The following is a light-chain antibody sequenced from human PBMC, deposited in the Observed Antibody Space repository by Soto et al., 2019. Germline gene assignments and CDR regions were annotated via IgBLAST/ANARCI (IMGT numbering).Light chain of an antibody. J-gene: IGKJ5*01. V-gene: IGKV2-30*01. Sequence: DVVLTGAPPSLPVTLGQPASISCRSSQSLVDSFGNPYMNWFQQRPGQSPRRLFYEVSDRDFGVPDRFSGSGSGTDFTLKISRVEAEDVGVYYRMQPTLWPPITCGQGTRLEIK. CDR1: QSLVDSFGNPY. CDR3: MQPTLWPPIT. CDR2: EVS.